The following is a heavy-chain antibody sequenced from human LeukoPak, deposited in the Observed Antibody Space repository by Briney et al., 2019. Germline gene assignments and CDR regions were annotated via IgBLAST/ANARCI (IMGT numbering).Heavy chain of an antibody. J-gene: IGHJ1*01. CDR3: ARQIGYCSSTSCYRYFQH. D-gene: IGHD2-2*01. CDR2: IYYSGST. CDR1: GGSISSYY. Sequence: SETLSLTCTVSGGSISSYYWSWIRQPPGKGLEWIGYIYYSGSTYYNPSLKSRVTISVDTSKNQFSLKLSSVTAADTAVYYCARQIGYCSSTSCYRYFQHWGQGTLVTVSS. V-gene: IGHV4-59*04.